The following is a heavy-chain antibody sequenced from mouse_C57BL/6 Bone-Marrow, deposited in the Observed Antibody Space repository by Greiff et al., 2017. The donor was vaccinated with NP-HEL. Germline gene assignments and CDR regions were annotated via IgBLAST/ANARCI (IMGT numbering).Heavy chain of an antibody. CDR1: GYTFTDYE. V-gene: IGHV1-15*01. J-gene: IGHJ2*01. CDR3: TRRGTYYSNFDY. CDR2: IDPETGGT. Sequence: SGAELVRPGASVTLSCKASGYTFTDYEMHWVKQTPVHGLEWIGAIDPETGGTAYNQKFKGKAILTADKSSSTAYMELRSLTSEDSAVYYCTRRGTYYSNFDYWGQGTTLTVSS. D-gene: IGHD2-5*01.